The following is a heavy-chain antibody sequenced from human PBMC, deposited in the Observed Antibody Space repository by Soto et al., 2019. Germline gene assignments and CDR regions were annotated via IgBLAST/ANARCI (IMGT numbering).Heavy chain of an antibody. Sequence: QVQLQQWGTGLLKPSETLPLTCAVYGGSFSGYYWSWIRQPPGKGLEWIGEINHVGGTNYNPSLKSRLTISVDTSKNQFSLKVNSVTAADTAVYYCARGQKGYSSSWYVDWGQGTPVTVSS. CDR2: INHVGGT. D-gene: IGHD6-13*01. J-gene: IGHJ4*02. V-gene: IGHV4-34*01. CDR3: ARGQKGYSSSWYVD. CDR1: GGSFSGYY.